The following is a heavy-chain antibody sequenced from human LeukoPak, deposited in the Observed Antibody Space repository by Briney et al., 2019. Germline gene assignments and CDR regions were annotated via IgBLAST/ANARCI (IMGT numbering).Heavy chain of an antibody. Sequence: QTGGPLRLSCAGSGFTFRCYLMHWVRQAPGKGLEWVANINQDGSEKYYLDFVKGLFTISNNNTNDSVYLQMNSLRDEDTDVYYCARRYLDWFLGAGGSLDIWGQGTMVTVSS. J-gene: IGHJ3*02. CDR3: ARRYLDWFLGAGGSLDI. CDR2: INQDGSEK. CDR1: GFTFRCYL. V-gene: IGHV3-7*01. D-gene: IGHD3-9*01.